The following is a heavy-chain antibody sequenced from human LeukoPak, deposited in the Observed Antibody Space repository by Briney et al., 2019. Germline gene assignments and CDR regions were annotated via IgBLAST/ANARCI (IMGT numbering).Heavy chain of an antibody. J-gene: IGHJ5*02. D-gene: IGHD6-13*01. V-gene: IGHV1-69*05. CDR1: GGTFSSYA. CDR2: IIPIFGTA. CDR3: ARRAKGIAAHDNWFDP. Sequence: GASVKVSCKASGGTFSSYAISWVRQAPGQGLEWMGGIIPIFGTANYAQKFQGRVTITTDESTSTAYMELSSLRSEDTAVYYCARRAKGIAAHDNWFDPWGLGTLVTVSS.